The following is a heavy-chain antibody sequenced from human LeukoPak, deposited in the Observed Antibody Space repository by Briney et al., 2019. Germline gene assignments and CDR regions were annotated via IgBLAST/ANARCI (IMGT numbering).Heavy chain of an antibody. V-gene: IGHV4-59*01. Sequence: PSETLSLTCSVSGGSIKNYYWSWIRQPPGKGLEWLGNIYFGGTTDYNSSLKSRLTISVDTFKNQLSLNLQSVTAADTATYYCARHRSDTGGKKRVNWFVPWGQGTLVTVSS. CDR2: IYFGGTT. J-gene: IGHJ5*02. D-gene: IGHD4-23*01. CDR1: GGSIKNYY. CDR3: ARHRSDTGGKKRVNWFVP.